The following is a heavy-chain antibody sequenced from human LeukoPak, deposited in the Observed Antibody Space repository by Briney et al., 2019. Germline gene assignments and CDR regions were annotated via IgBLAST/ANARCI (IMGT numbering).Heavy chain of an antibody. V-gene: IGHV1-46*01. D-gene: IGHD6-19*01. Sequence: ASVKVSCTASGYTFTSYYMHWVRQAPGQGLEWMGIINPSGGSTSYAQKFQGRVTMTRDTSTSTVYMELSSLRSEDTAVYYCARVNGSGWYGEYFQHWGQGTLVTVSS. CDR1: GYTFTSYY. CDR2: INPSGGST. J-gene: IGHJ1*01. CDR3: ARVNGSGWYGEYFQH.